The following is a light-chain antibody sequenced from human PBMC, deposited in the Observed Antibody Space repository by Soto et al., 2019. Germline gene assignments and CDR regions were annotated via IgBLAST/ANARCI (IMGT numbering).Light chain of an antibody. V-gene: IGLV1-40*01. CDR3: QSYAGSLSGWV. J-gene: IGLJ3*02. CDR1: SSNIGAGYD. Sequence: QSVLTQPPSVSGAPGQRVTISCTGSSSNIGAGYDVHWYQQLPGTAPKLLIYGNGNRPSGVPDRFSGSKSGTSASLAITGLQAEDEADYYCQSYAGSLSGWVFGGGTKLTVL. CDR2: GNG.